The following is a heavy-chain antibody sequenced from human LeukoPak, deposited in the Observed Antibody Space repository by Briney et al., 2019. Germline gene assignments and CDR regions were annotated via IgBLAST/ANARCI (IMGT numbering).Heavy chain of an antibody. D-gene: IGHD2-15*01. J-gene: IGHJ4*02. CDR1: GYTLTSYG. V-gene: IGHV1-18*01. CDR3: ATDPVGYCNANGCYSVDY. CDR2: ISAYNGNT. Sequence: ASVKVSCKASGYTLTSYGISWVRQAPGQGLEWMGWISAYNGNTNYAQKLQGRVTMTTDTSTSTAYMELSSLRSDDTAVYYCATDPVGYCNANGCYSVDYWGQGTLVTVSS.